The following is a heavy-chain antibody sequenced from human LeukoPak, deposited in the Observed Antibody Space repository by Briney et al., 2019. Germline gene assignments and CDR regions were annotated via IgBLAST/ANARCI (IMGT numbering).Heavy chain of an antibody. CDR3: AKDYYDSSGYYLHYYYYYMDV. Sequence: GGSLRLSCAASGFTFSSYAMSWVRQAPGKGLEWVSAISGSGGSTYYADSVKGRFTIPRDNSKNTLYLQMNSLRAEDTAVYYCAKDYYDSSGYYLHYYYYYMDVWGKGTTVTVSS. V-gene: IGHV3-23*01. J-gene: IGHJ6*03. D-gene: IGHD3-22*01. CDR2: ISGSGGST. CDR1: GFTFSSYA.